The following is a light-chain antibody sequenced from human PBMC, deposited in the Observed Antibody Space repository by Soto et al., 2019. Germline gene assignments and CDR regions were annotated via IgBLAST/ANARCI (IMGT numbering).Light chain of an antibody. CDR1: QSISSW. V-gene: IGKV1-5*01. CDR3: QQYNSYLT. CDR2: DAS. Sequence: DIQMTQSPSTLSASVGDRVTITCRASQSISSWLAWYQQKPGKAPKLLIYDASSLESGVPSRFSGSGSGTEFSLTNSSLQPDDFATYYCQQYNSYLTFGGGTKVEI. J-gene: IGKJ4*01.